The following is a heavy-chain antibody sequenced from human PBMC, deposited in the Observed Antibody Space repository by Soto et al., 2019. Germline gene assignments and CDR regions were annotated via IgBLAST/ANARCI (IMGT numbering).Heavy chain of an antibody. CDR3: ASLSSGWYILDY. CDR1: GGSISSSSYY. V-gene: IGHV4-39*01. CDR2: IYYSGST. D-gene: IGHD6-19*01. J-gene: IGHJ4*02. Sequence: PSETLSLTCTVSGGSISSSSYYWGWIRQPPGKGLEWIGSIYYSGSTYYNPSLKSRVTISVDTSKNQFSLKLSSVTAADTAVYYCASLSSGWYILDYWGQGTLVTVSS.